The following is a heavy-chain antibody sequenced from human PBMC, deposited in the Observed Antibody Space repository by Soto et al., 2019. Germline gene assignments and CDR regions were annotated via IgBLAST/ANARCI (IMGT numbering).Heavy chain of an antibody. CDR3: VKGLDSSPLDAFDI. D-gene: IGHD3-22*01. CDR2: ISSNGGST. V-gene: IGHV3-64D*08. J-gene: IGHJ3*02. CDR1: GFTFSSYA. Sequence: PGGSLRLSCSASGFTFSSYAMHWVRQAPGKGLEYVSAISSNGGSTYYADSVKGRFTISRDNSKNTLYLQMSSLRAEDTAVYYCVKGLDSSPLDAFDIWGQGTMVTVSS.